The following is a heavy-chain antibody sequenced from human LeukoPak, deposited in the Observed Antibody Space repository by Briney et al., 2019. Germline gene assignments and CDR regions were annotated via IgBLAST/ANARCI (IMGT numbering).Heavy chain of an antibody. J-gene: IGHJ3*02. CDR3: ARDIRGGYSSSWSDAFDI. D-gene: IGHD6-13*01. CDR2: ITSSSTYI. Sequence: GGSLRLSCAASGFTFSNYNMNWVRQAPGKGLEWVSSITSSSTYIYYADPVKGRFTISRDNAKNSLYLQMNSLRAEDTAVYYCARDIRGGYSSSWSDAFDIWGQGTMVTVSS. CDR1: GFTFSNYN. V-gene: IGHV3-21*01.